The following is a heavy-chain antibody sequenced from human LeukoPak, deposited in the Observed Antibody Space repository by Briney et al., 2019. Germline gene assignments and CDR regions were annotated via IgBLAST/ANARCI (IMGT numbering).Heavy chain of an antibody. J-gene: IGHJ4*02. D-gene: IGHD6-13*01. CDR2: ISSSSSTI. Sequence: GGSLRLSCAASGFTFSSYSMNWVRQAPGKGLEWVSYISSSSSTIYYADSVKGRLTISRDNSKNTLYLQMNSLRAEDTAVYYCARVGYTGTWYSSPPFDYWGQGTLVTVSS. CDR1: GFTFSSYS. V-gene: IGHV3-48*01. CDR3: ARVGYTGTWYSSPPFDY.